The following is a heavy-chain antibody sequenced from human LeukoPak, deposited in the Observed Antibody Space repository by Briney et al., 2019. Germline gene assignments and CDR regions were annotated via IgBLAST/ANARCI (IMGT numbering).Heavy chain of an antibody. D-gene: IGHD6-13*01. V-gene: IGHV5-10-1*01. CDR2: IDPSDSYT. CDR1: GYSFTSYW. Sequence: GESLRISCKGSGYSFTSYWISWVRQMPGKGLEWMGRIDPSDSYTNYSPSFQGHVTISADKSISTAYLQWSSLKASDTAMYYCAREEAAAGIGYGMGVWGQGTTVTVSS. CDR3: AREEAAAGIGYGMGV. J-gene: IGHJ6*02.